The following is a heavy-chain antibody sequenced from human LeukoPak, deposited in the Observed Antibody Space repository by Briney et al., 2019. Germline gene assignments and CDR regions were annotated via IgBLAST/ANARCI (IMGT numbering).Heavy chain of an antibody. CDR1: EFTLRSYA. J-gene: IGHJ4*02. CDR2: ISGSGGST. CDR3: AKVPMIRGIIPQNFDY. V-gene: IGHV3-23*01. Sequence: GGSLSLSCAPSEFTLRSYAMSGVRRAPGKGLEWVSGISGSGGSTYYADSVKGRFTISRDNSKSTLYLQMTSLRAEDTAIYYCAKVPMIRGIIPQNFDYWGQGTLVTVSS. D-gene: IGHD3-10*01.